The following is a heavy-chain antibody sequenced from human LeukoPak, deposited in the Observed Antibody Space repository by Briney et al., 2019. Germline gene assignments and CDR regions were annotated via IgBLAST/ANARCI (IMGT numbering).Heavy chain of an antibody. D-gene: IGHD6-6*01. CDR3: AKPRPYSSSSPIDY. Sequence: GGSLRLSCAASGFTFSSYGMHWVRKAPGKGLEWVAFIRYDGSNKYYADSVKGRFTISRDNSKNTLYLQMNSLRAEDTAVYYCAKPRPYSSSSPIDYWGQGTLVTVSS. V-gene: IGHV3-30*02. CDR1: GFTFSSYG. J-gene: IGHJ4*02. CDR2: IRYDGSNK.